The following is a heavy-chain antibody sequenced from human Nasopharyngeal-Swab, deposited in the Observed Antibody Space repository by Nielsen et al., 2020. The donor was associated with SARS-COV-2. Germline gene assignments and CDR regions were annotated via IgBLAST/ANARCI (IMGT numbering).Heavy chain of an antibody. Sequence: GESLKISCAASGFTFSSYAMHWVRQAPGKGLEWVAVISYDGSNKYYADSVKGRFTISRDNSKNTLYLQMNSLRAEDTAVYYCAKGPVELWPNPVYYFDYWGQGTLVTVSS. J-gene: IGHJ4*02. D-gene: IGHD5-18*01. CDR1: GFTFSSYA. V-gene: IGHV3-30-3*01. CDR2: ISYDGSNK. CDR3: AKGPVELWPNPVYYFDY.